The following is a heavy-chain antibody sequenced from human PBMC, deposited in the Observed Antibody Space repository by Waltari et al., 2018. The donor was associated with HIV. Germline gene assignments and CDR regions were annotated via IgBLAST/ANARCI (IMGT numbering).Heavy chain of an antibody. CDR2: IWSEGSNK. Sequence: VQLVASAGGVVQPGRSLRLSCAASRLLFSISGMHWGRQAPGKGLEWVAVIWSEGSNKYYADSVKGRFTISRDNSKNTLYLQMNSLRAEDTAVYYCASAAGPFDNWGQGTLVTVSS. V-gene: IGHV3-33*01. D-gene: IGHD6-13*01. CDR1: RLLFSISG. CDR3: ASAAGPFDN. J-gene: IGHJ4*02.